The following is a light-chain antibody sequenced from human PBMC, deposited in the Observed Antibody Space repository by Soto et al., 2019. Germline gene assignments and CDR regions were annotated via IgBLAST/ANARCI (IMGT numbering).Light chain of an antibody. J-gene: IGLJ3*02. V-gene: IGLV1-44*01. Sequence: QSVLTQPPSVSGTAGRRVTISCSGSRSNIGTNTVNWYQHLPGTAPKLLIWGNDRRPWGVPDRFSGSKSGTSASLAISWLHSEDEAEYFCAAWDDSLNGFLVFGGGTKVTVL. CDR1: RSNIGTNT. CDR3: AAWDDSLNGFLV. CDR2: GND.